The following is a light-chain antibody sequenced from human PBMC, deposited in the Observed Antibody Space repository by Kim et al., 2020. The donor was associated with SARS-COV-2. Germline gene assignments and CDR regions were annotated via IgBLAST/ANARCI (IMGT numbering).Light chain of an antibody. CDR1: QGISSY. CDR2: AAS. CDR3: QQLYSYPPWK. V-gene: IGKV1-9*01. Sequence: IQLTQSPSSLSASVGDRVTITCRASQGISSYLAWYQQKPGKAPKLPIYAASTLQSGVPSRFSGSGSGTDFTLTISSLQPEDFATYYCQQLYSYPPWKFGQGTKVDIK. J-gene: IGKJ1*01.